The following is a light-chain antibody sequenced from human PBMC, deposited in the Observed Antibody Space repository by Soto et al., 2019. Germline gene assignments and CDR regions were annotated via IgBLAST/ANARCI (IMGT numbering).Light chain of an antibody. CDR3: LHHNSYART. CDR2: AAS. J-gene: IGKJ4*02. CDR1: QDIRND. Sequence: DLQMTQSPSSLSASVGDRVTITCRASQDIRNDLGWYQQKPGKAPKRLIYAASRLQSGVPSRFNGSGSGTEFTLTITSLPPVDFATYYRLHHNSYARTFGGGTRVELK. V-gene: IGKV1-17*01.